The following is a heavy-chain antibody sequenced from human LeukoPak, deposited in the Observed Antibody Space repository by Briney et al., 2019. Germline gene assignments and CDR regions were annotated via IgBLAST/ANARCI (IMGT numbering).Heavy chain of an antibody. V-gene: IGHV3-23*01. Sequence: GGAVRLSWAASGFTFSSYAMSGVRQAPGKGLEGVSAISGSGGRIYYVDYVKRRYTITRHNPTTTLSLQTNSLRAEDTAVSYCAKHSQYYYYYGMDAWGHGTTVTVSS. CDR3: AKHSQYYYYYGMDA. CDR1: GFTFSSYA. D-gene: IGHD1-26*01. J-gene: IGHJ6*02. CDR2: ISGSGGRI.